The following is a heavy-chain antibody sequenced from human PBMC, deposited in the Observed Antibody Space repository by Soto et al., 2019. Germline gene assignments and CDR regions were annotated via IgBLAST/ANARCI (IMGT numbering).Heavy chain of an antibody. Sequence: GGSLRLSCTFSGFTFGSHAMSWVRQAPGKGLECVSGISGSGGTTFYADSVKGRFTISRDNSKKTLYLQMNSLRAEDTAVYYCAKTPYDFWSSGQYLFDHWGQGTLVTVSS. CDR1: GFTFGSHA. D-gene: IGHD3-3*01. J-gene: IGHJ4*02. CDR2: ISGSGGTT. CDR3: AKTPYDFWSSGQYLFDH. V-gene: IGHV3-23*01.